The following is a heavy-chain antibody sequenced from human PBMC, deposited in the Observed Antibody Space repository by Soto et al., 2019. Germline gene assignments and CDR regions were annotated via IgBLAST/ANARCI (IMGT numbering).Heavy chain of an antibody. CDR2: IYYSGST. CDR1: GGSISSGGYY. Sequence: SETLSLTCTVSGGSISSGGYYWSWIRQHPGKGLEWIGYIYYSGSTYYNPSLKSRVTISVDTSKNQFSLKLSSVTAADTAVYYCARAMVRGVNGYYYYYYMEVWGKGTTVTVSS. D-gene: IGHD3-10*01. CDR3: ARAMVRGVNGYYYYYYMEV. V-gene: IGHV4-31*03. J-gene: IGHJ6*03.